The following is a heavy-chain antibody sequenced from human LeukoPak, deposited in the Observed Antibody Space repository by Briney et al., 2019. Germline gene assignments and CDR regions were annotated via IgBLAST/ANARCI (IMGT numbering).Heavy chain of an antibody. CDR3: ARVPYDFWSGYYSNWFDP. CDR1: GHTFTSYD. Sequence: ASVTVSCKASGHTFTSYDINWVRQATGQGLEWMGWMNPNSGNTGYAQKFQGRVTMTRNTSISTAYMELSSLRSEDTAVYYCARVPYDFWSGYYSNWFDPWGQGTLVTVSS. V-gene: IGHV1-8*01. CDR2: MNPNSGNT. D-gene: IGHD3-3*01. J-gene: IGHJ5*02.